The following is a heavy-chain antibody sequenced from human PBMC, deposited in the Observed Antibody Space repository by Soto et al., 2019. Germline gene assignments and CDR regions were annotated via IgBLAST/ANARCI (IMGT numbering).Heavy chain of an antibody. J-gene: IGHJ6*03. V-gene: IGHV3-9*01. Sequence: EVQLMESGGGLVQPGRSLRLSCAASGCTFDDYAMHWVRQAPGKGLEWVSGISWNSGSIGYADSVKGRFTISRDNAKNSLYLQMNSLRAEDTALYYCAKSRRVSNYYYYYMDVWGKGTTVTVSS. CDR1: GCTFDDYA. D-gene: IGHD2-2*01. CDR2: ISWNSGSI. CDR3: AKSRRVSNYYYYYMDV.